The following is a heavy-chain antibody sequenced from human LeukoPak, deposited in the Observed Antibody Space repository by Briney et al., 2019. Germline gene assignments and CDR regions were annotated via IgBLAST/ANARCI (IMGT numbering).Heavy chain of an antibody. CDR2: FDTEEGET. CDR3: AGRPAGAFDI. Sequence: GASVKVSCKVSVYTLTELFMHWVRQAPGKGLEWMGGFDTEEGETINAQNFQGTVTTTEDPSTDTAYMELSSMRSEDSAVYYCAGRPAGAFDIWGQGTMVTVSS. CDR1: VYTLTELF. J-gene: IGHJ3*02. V-gene: IGHV1-24*01. D-gene: IGHD3-10*01.